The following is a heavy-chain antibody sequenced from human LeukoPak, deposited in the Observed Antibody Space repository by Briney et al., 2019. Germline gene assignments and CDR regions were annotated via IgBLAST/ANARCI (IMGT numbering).Heavy chain of an antibody. V-gene: IGHV3-21*04. CDR2: IGSSSNYI. CDR1: GFTFSSYS. CDR3: ATQNFDY. J-gene: IGHJ4*02. Sequence: GGSLRLSCAASGFTFSSYSMNWVRQAPGKGLEWVSSIGSSSNYIHYADSVKGRFTISRDNAKNSLYLQMNSLRVEDTAVYYCATQNFDYWGQGTLVTVSS.